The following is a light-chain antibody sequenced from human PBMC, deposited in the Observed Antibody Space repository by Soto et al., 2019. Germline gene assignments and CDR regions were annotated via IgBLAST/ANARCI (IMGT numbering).Light chain of an antibody. J-gene: IGKJ5*01. Sequence: EIVLTQSPGTLSLSPGERATLSCGASQSVTSNYLAWYQQKPGQAPRLLIFGASIRVKGIPDRFIGSGSGTDFTLTINRLEPEDFAVYYCQQYGSSPFGQGTRLEIK. CDR1: QSVTSNY. V-gene: IGKV3-20*01. CDR3: QQYGSSP. CDR2: GAS.